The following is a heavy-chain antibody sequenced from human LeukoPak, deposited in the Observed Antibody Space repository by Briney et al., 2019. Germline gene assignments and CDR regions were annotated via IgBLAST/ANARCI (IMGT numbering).Heavy chain of an antibody. Sequence: HSGGSLRLSCAASGLTFSNYAMSWVRQAPGKGLEGVSGLSGSGHSTYYADSVKGRFTISRDNSKNTLYLQMNSLRAEDTAVYYCARRGYYDSSGYFDYWGQGTLVTVSS. V-gene: IGHV3-23*01. D-gene: IGHD3-22*01. J-gene: IGHJ4*02. CDR3: ARRGYYDSSGYFDY. CDR1: GLTFSNYA. CDR2: LSGSGHST.